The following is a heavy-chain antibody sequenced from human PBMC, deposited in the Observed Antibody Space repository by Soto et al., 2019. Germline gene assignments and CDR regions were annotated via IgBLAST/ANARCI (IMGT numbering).Heavy chain of an antibody. CDR2: IYHSGST. CDR3: ARLSGSWNWFDP. Sequence: QVQLQESGPGLVMPSGTLSLTCAVSGGSISSTDWWTWVRQSPGKGLEWIGEIYHSGSTNYNPSLTSRVSISVDKSKNQFSLNLSSVTAADTAVYYCARLSGSWNWFDPWGQGTLVTVSS. D-gene: IGHD1-26*01. CDR1: GGSISSTDW. J-gene: IGHJ5*02. V-gene: IGHV4-4*02.